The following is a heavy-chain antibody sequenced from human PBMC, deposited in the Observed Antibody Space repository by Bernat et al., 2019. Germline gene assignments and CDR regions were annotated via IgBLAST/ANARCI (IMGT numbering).Heavy chain of an antibody. CDR2: ISYDGNIK. V-gene: IGHV3-30-3*01. J-gene: IGHJ3*02. D-gene: IGHD6-19*01. CDR1: GFTFSSYA. CDR3: ARPRDSNGWYRACDI. Sequence: QVQLVESGGGVVQPGKSLKLSCTASGFTFSSYAMNWVRQAPGKGLEWVAVISYDGNIKYYADSVKGRFTVSRDNSKTTLYLQMTSLTTEDTAVYYCARPRDSNGWYRACDIWGQGTMVTVSS.